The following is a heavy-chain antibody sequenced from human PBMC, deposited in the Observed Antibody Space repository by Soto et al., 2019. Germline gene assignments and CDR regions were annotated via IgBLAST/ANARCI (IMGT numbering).Heavy chain of an antibody. D-gene: IGHD2-2*01. V-gene: IGHV3-48*03. CDR2: ISSSGSTI. Sequence: PGGSLRLSCAASGFTFSSYEMNWFRQAPGKGLEWVSYISSSGSTIYYADSVKGRFTISRDNAKNSLYLQMNSLRDEDTAVYYCARGGADIVVVPAASSEKYYYYGMDVWGQGTTVTV. CDR1: GFTFSSYE. J-gene: IGHJ6*02. CDR3: ARGGADIVVVPAASSEKYYYYGMDV.